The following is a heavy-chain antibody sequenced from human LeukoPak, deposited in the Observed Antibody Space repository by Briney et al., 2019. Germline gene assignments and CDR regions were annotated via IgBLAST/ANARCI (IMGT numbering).Heavy chain of an antibody. V-gene: IGHV5-51*01. CDR1: GYNFTNYW. D-gene: IGHD6-19*01. CDR3: ARGRYSRGWFDY. J-gene: IGHJ4*02. Sequence: GESLKISCKVSGYNFTNYWIGWVRQMPGKGLEWVGIIYPGDSDTRYSPSFQGQVTISADKSITTAYLQWSSLKASHTAMHYCARGRYSRGWFDYWGQGTLVTVSS. CDR2: IYPGDSDT.